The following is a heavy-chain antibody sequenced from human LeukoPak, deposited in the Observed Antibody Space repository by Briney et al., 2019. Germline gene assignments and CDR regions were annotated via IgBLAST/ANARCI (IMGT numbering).Heavy chain of an antibody. J-gene: IGHJ2*01. CDR2: IYYSGST. V-gene: IGHV4-39*01. D-gene: IGHD6-19*01. CDR1: GGSISSSGYY. CDR3: ARLIAVAGADWYFDL. Sequence: SETLSLTCTVSGGSISSSGYYWGWIRQPPGKGLEWIGNIYYSGSTSYNPSLKSRVTISVDTSKNQFSLKVSSVTAADTAVYYCARLIAVAGADWYFDLWGRGTLVTVSS.